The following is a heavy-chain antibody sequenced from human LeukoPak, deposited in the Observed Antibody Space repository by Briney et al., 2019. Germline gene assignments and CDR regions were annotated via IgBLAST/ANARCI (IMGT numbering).Heavy chain of an antibody. CDR2: INHSGST. J-gene: IGHJ4*02. CDR1: GGSFSGYY. CDR3: ARGVYDILTGSHYFDY. V-gene: IGHV4-34*01. D-gene: IGHD3-9*01. Sequence: NPSETLSLTCAVYGGSFSGYYWSWIRQPPGKGLEWIGEINHSGSTNYNPSLKSRVTISVDTSKNQFSLKLSSVTAADTAVYYCARGVYDILTGSHYFDYWGQGTLVTVSS.